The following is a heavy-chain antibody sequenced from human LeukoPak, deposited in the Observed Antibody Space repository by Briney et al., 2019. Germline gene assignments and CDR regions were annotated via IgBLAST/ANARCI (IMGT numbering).Heavy chain of an antibody. V-gene: IGHV3-21*01. CDR3: AKGSVAGRQRAPPKEWFDP. D-gene: IGHD6-6*01. Sequence: GGSLRLSCAASGFTFSSYRMNWVRQAPGKGLGWVSSISSSSSYIYYADSVKGRFTISRDNAKNSLYLQMNSLRAEDTAVYYCAKGSVAGRQRAPPKEWFDPWGQGTLVTVSS. CDR2: ISSSSSYI. CDR1: GFTFSSYR. J-gene: IGHJ5*02.